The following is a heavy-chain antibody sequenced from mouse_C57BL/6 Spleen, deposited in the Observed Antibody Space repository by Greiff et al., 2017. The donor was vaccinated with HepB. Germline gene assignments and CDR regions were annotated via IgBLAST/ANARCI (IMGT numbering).Heavy chain of an antibody. CDR3: ARDYSNGGYAMDY. CDR1: GIDFSRYW. V-gene: IGHV4-1*01. Sequence: EVKLLESGGGLVQPGGSLKLSCAASGIDFSRYWMSWVRRAPGKGLEWIGEINPDSSTINYAPSLKDKFIISRDNAKNTLYLQMSKVRSEDTALYYWARDYSNGGYAMDYWGQGTSVTVSS. CDR2: INPDSSTI. D-gene: IGHD2-5*01. J-gene: IGHJ4*01.